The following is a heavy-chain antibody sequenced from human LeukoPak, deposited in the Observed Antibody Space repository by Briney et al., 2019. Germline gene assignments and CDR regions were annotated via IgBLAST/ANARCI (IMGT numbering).Heavy chain of an antibody. D-gene: IGHD3-3*01. J-gene: IGHJ1*01. CDR1: GYTFTSYY. Sequence: GASVKVSCKASGYTFTSYYMHWVRQAPGQGLEWMGIINPSGGSTSYAQKFQGRVTMTRDMSTSTVYMELSSVRSEDTAVYYCARDGEWLQFQHWGQGTLVTVSS. CDR2: INPSGGST. V-gene: IGHV1-46*01. CDR3: ARDGEWLQFQH.